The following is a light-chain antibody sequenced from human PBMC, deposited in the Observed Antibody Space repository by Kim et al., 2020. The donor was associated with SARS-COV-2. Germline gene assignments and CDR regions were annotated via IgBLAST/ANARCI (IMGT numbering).Light chain of an antibody. CDR3: LQYQNYPLT. J-gene: IGKJ4*01. V-gene: IGKV1-5*03. CDR2: KAS. CDR1: QSVTNC. Sequence: DIQMTQSPSILSASVGDRVTITCRASQSVTNCLAWYQQKPGEAPKLMICKASSVESGVPSRFSGSGYGTEFTLTISSLQPDDFATYYFLQYQNYPLTFSGGTKVDFK.